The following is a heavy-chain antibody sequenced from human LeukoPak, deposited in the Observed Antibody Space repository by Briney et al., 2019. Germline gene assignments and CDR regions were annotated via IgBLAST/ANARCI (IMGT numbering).Heavy chain of an antibody. D-gene: IGHD6-6*01. CDR2: MYAGGSI. CDR1: GFKFSGYA. V-gene: IGHV3-66*01. CDR3: ARDLTISARPAFDY. Sequence: PGGSLRLSCAASGFKFSGYAMSWVRQSPGKGLEWVSVMYAGGSIYYGDSVKGRFIISRDNSKNTLYLQMDSLRADDTAVYYCARDLTISARPAFDYWGQGTLVTVSS. J-gene: IGHJ4*02.